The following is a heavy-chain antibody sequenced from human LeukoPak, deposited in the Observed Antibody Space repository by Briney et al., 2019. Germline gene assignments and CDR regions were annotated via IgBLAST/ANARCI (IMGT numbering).Heavy chain of an antibody. CDR1: EFTFSNYA. J-gene: IGHJ4*02. CDR2: ISGSGGSA. Sequence: PGGSLRLSCAASEFTFSNYAMTWVRQAPGKGLEWVSAISGSGGSAYYADSVKGRFTISRDNSKNTLYLQMNSLRAEDTAVYYCAKCGTSSGFDYWGQGSLVTVSS. D-gene: IGHD1/OR15-1a*01. CDR3: AKCGTSSGFDY. V-gene: IGHV3-23*01.